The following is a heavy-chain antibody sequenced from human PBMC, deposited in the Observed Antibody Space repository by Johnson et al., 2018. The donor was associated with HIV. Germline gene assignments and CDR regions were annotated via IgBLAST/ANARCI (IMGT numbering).Heavy chain of an antibody. CDR2: ISSDWTDT. CDR3: ARSGPNWAFDF. D-gene: IGHD1-1*01. V-gene: IGHV3-74*02. Sequence: VQLVESGGGLVQPGGSLILSCAASGFTFSRYWMHWVRQAPGKGLVWVSRISSDWTDTYYADSVKGRFTISRDNARNTMFVQMKSLRAEDTAVYYCARSGPNWAFDFWGQGTMVTVST. J-gene: IGHJ3*01. CDR1: GFTFSRYW.